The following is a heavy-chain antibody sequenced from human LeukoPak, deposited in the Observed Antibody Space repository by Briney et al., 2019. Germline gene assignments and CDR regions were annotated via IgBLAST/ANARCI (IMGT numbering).Heavy chain of an antibody. CDR1: GGSISSSSYY. CDR3: ARGSSNGWLFWYFDL. V-gene: IGHV4-39*07. J-gene: IGHJ2*01. Sequence: SETLSLTCTVSGGSISSSSYYWGWIRQPPGRGLEYIGSIYYAGSSYYNPSLKSRLTTSVDTSKNQFSLRLTSVTAADTAVYFCARGSSNGWLFWYFDLWGRGTLVTVSS. D-gene: IGHD6-19*01. CDR2: IYYAGSS.